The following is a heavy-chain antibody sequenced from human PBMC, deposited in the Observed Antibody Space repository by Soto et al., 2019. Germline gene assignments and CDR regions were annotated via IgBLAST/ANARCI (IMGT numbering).Heavy chain of an antibody. Sequence: EVQLVQSGAEVKKPGESLRISCQGSGYSFMSHWITWVRQMPGKGLEWMGRIDPSDSETAYSPSFQGHVTISADKSINTAYLQWSSLKASDTGMYYCARHFQWEPTDYWGQGTLVTVSS. V-gene: IGHV5-10-1*03. CDR1: GYSFMSHW. J-gene: IGHJ4*02. D-gene: IGHD1-26*01. CDR2: IDPSDSET. CDR3: ARHFQWEPTDY.